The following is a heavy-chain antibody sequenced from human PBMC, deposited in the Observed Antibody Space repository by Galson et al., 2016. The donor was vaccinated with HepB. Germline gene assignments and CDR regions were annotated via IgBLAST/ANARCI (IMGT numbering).Heavy chain of an antibody. J-gene: IGHJ2*01. D-gene: IGHD1-1*01. CDR1: GYTFGDYY. CDR3: VRGGTRGNLDWYFDL. Sequence: SLRLSCAASGYTFGDYYMGWIRQAPGKGLEWVSHISPSSAYLEYEDSVKGRFSISRDNANNSLYHQMISLRVEDKAVYFCVRGGTRGNLDWYFDLWGRGTLVTVSS. V-gene: IGHV3-11*06. CDR2: ISPSSAYL.